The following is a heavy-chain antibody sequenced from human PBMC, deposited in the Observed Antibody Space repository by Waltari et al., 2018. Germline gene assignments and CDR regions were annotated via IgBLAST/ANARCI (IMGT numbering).Heavy chain of an antibody. J-gene: IGHJ6*02. D-gene: IGHD3-16*01. Sequence: EVQLVESGGGLVQPGGSVRLSCAASGFSFSTYWMNWARQAPGEGLVWVSRIKSDGSTTAYADSVKGRFTTSRDNAKNTLYLQMNSLRADDTAVYYCVRSAFLDVWGQGTTVTVSS. CDR3: VRSAFLDV. V-gene: IGHV3-74*01. CDR1: GFSFSTYW. CDR2: IKSDGSTT.